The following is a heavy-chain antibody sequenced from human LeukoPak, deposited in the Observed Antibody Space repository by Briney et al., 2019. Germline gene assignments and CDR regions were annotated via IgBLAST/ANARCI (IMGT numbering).Heavy chain of an antibody. CDR3: ARDRYCSGGSCYSGGWYFDL. V-gene: IGHV1-69*13. CDR2: IIPILGTA. CDR1: GGTFSSYA. Sequence: SVKVSCKASGGTFSSYAISWVRQAPGQGLEWMGGIIPILGTANYAQKFQGRVTITADESTSTAHMELSSLRSEDTAVYYCARDRYCSGGSCYSGGWYFDLWGRGTLVAVSS. J-gene: IGHJ2*01. D-gene: IGHD2-15*01.